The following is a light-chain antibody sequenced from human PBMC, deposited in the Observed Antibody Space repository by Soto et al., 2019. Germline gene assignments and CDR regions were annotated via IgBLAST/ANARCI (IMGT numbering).Light chain of an antibody. CDR2: AAS. CDR3: QQSYSTPWT. CDR1: QSISSY. V-gene: IGKV1-39*01. J-gene: IGKJ1*01. Sequence: DGHMTQSAASLPASVGDRVTITCRASQSISSYLNWYQQKPGKAPKLLIYAASSLQSGVPSRFSGSGSGTDFTLTISSLQPEDFATYYCQQSYSTPWTVGQGTKVEIK.